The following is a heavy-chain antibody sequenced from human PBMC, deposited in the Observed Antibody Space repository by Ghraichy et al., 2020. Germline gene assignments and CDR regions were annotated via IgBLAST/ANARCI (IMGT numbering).Heavy chain of an antibody. D-gene: IGHD3-22*01. CDR1: GGAFSGNS. J-gene: IGHJ6*03. CDR3: ARTITMMVVAITTTHHYYYMDV. Sequence: SQTLSLTCDVYGGAFSGNSGSSVRQTPGKGLEWIGEINLGGSTNYNPSLKSRVTISVDTSKNQLSLKLSSVTAADTAVYYFARTITMMVVAITTTHHYYYMDVWGEGTTVTVSS. V-gene: IGHV4-34*01. CDR2: INLGGST.